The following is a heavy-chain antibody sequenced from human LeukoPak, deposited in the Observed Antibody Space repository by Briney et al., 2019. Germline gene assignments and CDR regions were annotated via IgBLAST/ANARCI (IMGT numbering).Heavy chain of an antibody. CDR2: INPNSGGT. J-gene: IGHJ3*02. Sequence: ASVKVSCKASGYTFTGYYMHWVRQAPGQGLEWMGRINPNSGGTNYAQKFQGRVTMTRDTSISTAYMELSRLRSDDTAVYYCARFDSGYYYDRTPDAAFHIWGQGTMVTVSS. CDR3: ARFDSGYYYDRTPDAAFHI. V-gene: IGHV1-2*06. D-gene: IGHD3-22*01. CDR1: GYTFTGYY.